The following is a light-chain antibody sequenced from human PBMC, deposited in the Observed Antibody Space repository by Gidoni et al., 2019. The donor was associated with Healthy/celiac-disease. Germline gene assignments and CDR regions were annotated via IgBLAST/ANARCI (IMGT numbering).Light chain of an antibody. CDR1: QSISSY. CDR3: QQSNSSPFT. V-gene: IGKV1-39*01. CDR2: AAS. J-gene: IGKJ3*01. Sequence: DIQMTQSPSSVSASVGDRVTITCRASQSISSYLNWYQQKPGKAPKLLIYAASSLQSGVPSRFSGSGSGTDFTLTISSLQPEDFATYYCQQSNSSPFTFGAGTKVEIK.